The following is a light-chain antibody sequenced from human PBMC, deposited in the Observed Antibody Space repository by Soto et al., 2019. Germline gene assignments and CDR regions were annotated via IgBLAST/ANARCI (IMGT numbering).Light chain of an antibody. CDR1: QSLVYSDGNTY. Sequence: DVVLTQSPLALPVTLGQPASISCRSSQSLVYSDGNTYLTWFHQRPGQSPRRLIYRVSNRDSGVPDRFNGSVSVSDFALTISLVEAEDVGINYCMQDPHWPPITFGPGTKVDIK. CDR3: MQDPHWPPIT. V-gene: IGKV2-30*01. J-gene: IGKJ3*01. CDR2: RVS.